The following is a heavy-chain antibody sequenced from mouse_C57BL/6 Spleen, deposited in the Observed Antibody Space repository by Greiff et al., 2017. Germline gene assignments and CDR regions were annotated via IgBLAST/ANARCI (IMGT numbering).Heavy chain of an antibody. D-gene: IGHD1-2*01. CDR1: GYSITSGYY. CDR3: ARAAGFYAMDY. V-gene: IGHV3-6*01. CDR2: ISYDGSN. J-gene: IGHJ4*01. Sequence: DVKLQESGPGLVKPSQSLSLTCSVTGYSITSGYYWNWLRQFPGNKLEWMGYISYDGSNNYNPSLKNRISITRDTSKNQFFLKLNSVTTEDTATYYCARAAGFYAMDYWGQGTSVTVSS.